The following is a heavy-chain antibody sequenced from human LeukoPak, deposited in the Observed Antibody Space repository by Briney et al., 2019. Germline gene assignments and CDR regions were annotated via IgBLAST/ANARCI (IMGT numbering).Heavy chain of an antibody. Sequence: SETLSLTCTVSGGSISSSSYYWGWIRQPPGKGLEWIGGIYYSGSTYYNPSLKSRVTILVDTSKNPFSLKLSSLTAAETAVYFCARTGGGIGDWGQGTLVTVSS. J-gene: IGHJ4*02. CDR2: IYYSGST. D-gene: IGHD1-26*01. V-gene: IGHV4-39*07. CDR1: GGSISSSSYY. CDR3: ARTGGGIGD.